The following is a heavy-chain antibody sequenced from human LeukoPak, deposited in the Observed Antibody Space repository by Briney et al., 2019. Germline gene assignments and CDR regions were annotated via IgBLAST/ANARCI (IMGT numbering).Heavy chain of an antibody. CDR3: ARDSRFTMRDY. J-gene: IGHJ4*02. D-gene: IGHD3-22*01. Sequence: PGGSLRLSCAASGFIFSSYWMSWVRQAPGKGLEWVANIKQDGSDKSYVDSVKGRFTISRDNAKNSLYLLMNSLRAEDTAVYYCARDSRFTMRDYWGQGTLVTVSS. CDR2: IKQDGSDK. V-gene: IGHV3-7*01. CDR1: GFIFSSYW.